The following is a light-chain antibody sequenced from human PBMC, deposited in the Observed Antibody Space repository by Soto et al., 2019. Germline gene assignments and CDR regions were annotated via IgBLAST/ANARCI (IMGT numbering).Light chain of an antibody. Sequence: QSALTQPASVSGSPGQSITISCTGTSNDVGSYNLVSWYQQHPDKAPRLMIYEGTKRPSGVSNRFSGSKSGNTASLTISGLQAEDEADYYCSSYAGSGTHVVFGGGTKLTVL. CDR2: EGT. V-gene: IGLV2-23*01. CDR3: SSYAGSGTHVV. CDR1: SNDVGSYNL. J-gene: IGLJ2*01.